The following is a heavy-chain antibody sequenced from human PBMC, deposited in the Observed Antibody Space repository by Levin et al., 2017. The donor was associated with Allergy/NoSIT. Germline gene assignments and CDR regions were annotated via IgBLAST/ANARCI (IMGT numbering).Heavy chain of an antibody. CDR3: ARSYSSSWYQAFAF. CDR2: FYHSGGT. Sequence: SQTLSLTCTVSGGSISSSYYNWIRQPPGKGLEWIGYFYHSGGTNYNPSFKSRVTIAIDTSKNQFSLRLSSVTAADPAVYYCARSYSSSWYQAFAFWGRGALVTVSS. CDR1: GGSISSSY. J-gene: IGHJ4*02. D-gene: IGHD6-13*01. V-gene: IGHV4-59*01.